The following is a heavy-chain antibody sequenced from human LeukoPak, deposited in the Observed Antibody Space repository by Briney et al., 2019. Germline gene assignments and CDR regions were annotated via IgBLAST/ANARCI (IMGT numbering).Heavy chain of an antibody. CDR2: IYPGDSDT. CDR3: ARQTYCSSTSCQGWFGP. D-gene: IGHD2-2*01. V-gene: IGHV5-51*01. CDR1: GYSFTSYW. J-gene: IGHJ5*02. Sequence: GESLKISCKGSGYSFTSYWIGWVRQMPGKGLEWMGIIYPGDSDTRYSPSFQGQVTISADKSISTAYLQWSSLKASDTAMYYCARQTYCSSTSCQGWFGPWGQGTLVTVSS.